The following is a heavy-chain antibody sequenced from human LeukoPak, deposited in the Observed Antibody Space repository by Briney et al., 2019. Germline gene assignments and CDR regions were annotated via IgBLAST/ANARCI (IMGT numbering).Heavy chain of an antibody. V-gene: IGHV5-51*01. D-gene: IGHD2-15*01. Sequence: GESLKISCKGSGYSFTSYWIGWVRQMPGKGLEWMGIIYPGDSDTRYSPSFQGQVTISADKSISTAYLQWSSLKASDTAMYYCERHVRVECSGGSCYSDYYGMDVWGKGTTVTVSS. CDR2: IYPGDSDT. CDR1: GYSFTSYW. J-gene: IGHJ6*04. CDR3: ERHVRVECSGGSCYSDYYGMDV.